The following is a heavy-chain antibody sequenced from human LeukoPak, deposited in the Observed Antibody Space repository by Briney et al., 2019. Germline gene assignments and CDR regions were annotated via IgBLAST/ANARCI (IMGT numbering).Heavy chain of an antibody. V-gene: IGHV3-48*04. Sequence: GGSLRLSCAASGFIFNNYGLIWVRQAPGKGLEWVSYISSSSSTIYYADSVKGRFTISRDNAKNSLYLQMNSLRAEDTAVYYCARRGGHDYWGQGTLVTVSS. CDR1: GFIFNNYG. CDR2: ISSSSSTI. CDR3: ARRGGHDY. D-gene: IGHD2-15*01. J-gene: IGHJ4*02.